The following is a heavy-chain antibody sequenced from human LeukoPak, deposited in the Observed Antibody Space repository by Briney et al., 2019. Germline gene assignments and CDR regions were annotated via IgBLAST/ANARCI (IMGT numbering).Heavy chain of an antibody. D-gene: IGHD3-22*01. CDR2: IIPIFGSR. J-gene: IGHJ6*03. CDR1: GGTFSNHA. Sequence: ASVKVSCKASGGTFSNHAITWVRQAPGQGLEWMGGIIPIFGSRNYAQKFQGRVTITADKSTNTAYMEPSSLRSEDTAMYYCARGRFMSGGYYYNFYYNMDVWGKGTTVTVSS. V-gene: IGHV1-69*06. CDR3: ARGRFMSGGYYYNFYYNMDV.